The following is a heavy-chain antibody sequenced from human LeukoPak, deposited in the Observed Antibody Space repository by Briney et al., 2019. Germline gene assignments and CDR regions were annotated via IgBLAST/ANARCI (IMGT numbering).Heavy chain of an antibody. CDR2: ISGSGGST. CDR3: AKDKPDSGSPYYFDY. Sequence: GGSLRLSCAASGFTFSSYAMSWVRQAPGKGLEWVSAISGSGGSTYYADSVKGRFTISRDNSKNTLYLQMNGLRAEDTAVYYCAKDKPDSGSPYYFDYWGQGTLVTVSS. D-gene: IGHD2-15*01. CDR1: GFTFSSYA. J-gene: IGHJ4*02. V-gene: IGHV3-23*01.